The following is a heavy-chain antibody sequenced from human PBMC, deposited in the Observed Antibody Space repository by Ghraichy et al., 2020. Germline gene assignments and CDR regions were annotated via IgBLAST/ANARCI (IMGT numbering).Heavy chain of an antibody. CDR1: GFTVSSNY. CDR2: VYGGGST. J-gene: IGHJ4*02. D-gene: IGHD1/OR15-1a*01. Sequence: GESLNISCAASGFTVSSNYMNWVRQAPGKGLEWVSGVYGGGSTYYADSVKGRFSISRDNSKNTLYLQMNSLRAEDTAVYHCARGLPGTVAFDYWGQGTLVTGSS. V-gene: IGHV3-66*01. CDR3: ARGLPGTVAFDY.